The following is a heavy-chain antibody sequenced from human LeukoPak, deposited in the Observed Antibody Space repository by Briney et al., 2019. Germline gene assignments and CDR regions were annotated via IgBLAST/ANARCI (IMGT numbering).Heavy chain of an antibody. Sequence: SETLSLTCTVSGGSISHYHWSWIRQPPGKGLEWIGYIYHSGSTNYNPSHKSRVTISVDTSKNQFSLKLRSVTAADTAVYYCASVVVVPANDAFDIWGQGTMVTVSS. CDR2: IYHSGST. V-gene: IGHV4-59*01. CDR3: ASVVVVPANDAFDI. CDR1: GGSISHYH. J-gene: IGHJ3*02. D-gene: IGHD2-2*01.